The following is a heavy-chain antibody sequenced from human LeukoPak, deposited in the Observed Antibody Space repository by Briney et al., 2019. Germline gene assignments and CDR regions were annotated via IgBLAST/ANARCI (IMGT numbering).Heavy chain of an antibody. CDR1: GFTVSSNY. D-gene: IGHD2-21*02. CDR3: ARDGGSCALKGGDCYFDY. CDR2: IYSGGST. J-gene: IGHJ4*02. V-gene: IGHV3-66*01. Sequence: GGSLRLSCAASGFTVSSNYMSWVRQAPGKGLEWVSVIYSGGSTYYADSVKGRFTISRDNSKNTLYLQMNSLRAEDTAVYYCARDGGSCALKGGDCYFDYWGQGTLVTVSS.